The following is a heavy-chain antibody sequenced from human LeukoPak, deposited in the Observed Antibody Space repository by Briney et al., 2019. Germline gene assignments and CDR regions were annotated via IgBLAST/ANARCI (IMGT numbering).Heavy chain of an antibody. Sequence: SETLSLTCTVSGGSINSYYWSWIRQPPGKGLEWIGYIYTSGSTNYNPSLKSRVTISVDTSKNQFSLKLSSVTVADTAVYYCARLRQVRFSHSSPEFDYWGQGTLVTVSS. V-gene: IGHV4-4*09. D-gene: IGHD3-22*01. J-gene: IGHJ4*02. CDR2: IYTSGST. CDR3: ARLRQVRFSHSSPEFDY. CDR1: GGSINSYY.